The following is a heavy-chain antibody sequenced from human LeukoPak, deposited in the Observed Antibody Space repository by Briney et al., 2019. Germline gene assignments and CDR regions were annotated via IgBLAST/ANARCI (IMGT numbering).Heavy chain of an antibody. V-gene: IGHV1-69*05. D-gene: IGHD3-10*01. J-gene: IGHJ6*03. CDR2: IIPIFGTA. CDR1: GGTFSSYA. Sequence: GASVKVSCKASGGTFSSYAISWVRQAPGQGLEWMGGIIPIFGTANYAQKFQGRVTITTDESTSTAYMELSSLRSEDTAVYYCARGGSPGGYYYYMDVWGKGTTVTVSS. CDR3: ARGGSPGGYYYYMDV.